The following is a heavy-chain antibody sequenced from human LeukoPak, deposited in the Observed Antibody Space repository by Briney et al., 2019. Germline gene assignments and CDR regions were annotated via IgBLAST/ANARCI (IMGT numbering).Heavy chain of an antibody. J-gene: IGHJ4*02. D-gene: IGHD5-18*01. Sequence: PGGSLRLSCAASGFTFSSYGMHWVRQAPGKGLEWVAFIRYDGSNKYYADSVKGRFTISRDNSKNTLYLQMNSLRAEGTAVYYCAKEQDTAMAIDYWGQGTLVTVSS. CDR2: IRYDGSNK. V-gene: IGHV3-30*02. CDR3: AKEQDTAMAIDY. CDR1: GFTFSSYG.